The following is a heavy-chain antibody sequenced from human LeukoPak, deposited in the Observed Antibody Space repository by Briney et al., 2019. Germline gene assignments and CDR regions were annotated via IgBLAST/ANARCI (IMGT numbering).Heavy chain of an antibody. CDR2: INPSGGST. V-gene: IGHV1-46*01. CDR3: ARDTGVASYYFDY. Sequence: ASVKVSCKASGYTFTGYYMHWVRQAPGQGLEWMGIINPSGGSTSYAQKFQGRVTMTRDTSTSTVYMDLSGLRSDDTAAYYCARDTGVASYYFDYWGQGTLVTVFS. CDR1: GYTFTGYY. D-gene: IGHD3-10*01. J-gene: IGHJ4*02.